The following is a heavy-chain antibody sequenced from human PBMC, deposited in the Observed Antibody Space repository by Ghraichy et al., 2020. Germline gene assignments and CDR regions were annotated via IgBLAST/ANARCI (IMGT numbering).Heavy chain of an antibody. Sequence: SETPSLTCTVSGGSISSSSYYWGWIRQPPGKGLEWIGSIYYSGSTYYNPSLKSRVTISVDTSKNQFSLKLSSVTAADTAVYYCATSPGYSEFDYWGQGTLVTVSS. CDR1: GGSISSSSYY. V-gene: IGHV4-39*05. CDR3: ATSPGYSEFDY. J-gene: IGHJ4*02. D-gene: IGHD5-18*01. CDR2: IYYSGST.